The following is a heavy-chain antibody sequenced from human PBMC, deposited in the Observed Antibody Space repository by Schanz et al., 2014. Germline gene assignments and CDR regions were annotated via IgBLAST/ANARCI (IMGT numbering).Heavy chain of an antibody. V-gene: IGHV3-48*04. D-gene: IGHD3-10*01. J-gene: IGHJ4*02. CDR1: GFGFSSYS. CDR2: ISSGGTTT. Sequence: EVQLVESGGGLIQPGGSLRLSCAASGFGFSSYSMNWVRQAPGKGPEYVSYISSGGTTTYHSDSVKGRFTISRDSAENSLYLQMNSLRAEDTAVYYCARIGGSVFDYWAQGTLVTVSS. CDR3: ARIGGSVFDY.